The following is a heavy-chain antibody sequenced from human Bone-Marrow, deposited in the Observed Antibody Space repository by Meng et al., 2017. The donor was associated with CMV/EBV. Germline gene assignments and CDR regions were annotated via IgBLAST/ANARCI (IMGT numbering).Heavy chain of an antibody. J-gene: IGHJ4*02. CDR3: ARKPELVGFDY. CDR2: ISYDGSNK. V-gene: IGHV3-30*04. Sequence: LSCAAAGFTCSSYAMHWVSQAPGKGLEWVAVISYDGSNKYYADSVKGRFTISRDNSKNTLYLQMNSLRAEDTAVYYCARKPELVGFDYWGQGTLVTVSS. D-gene: IGHD6-6*01. CDR1: GFTCSSYA.